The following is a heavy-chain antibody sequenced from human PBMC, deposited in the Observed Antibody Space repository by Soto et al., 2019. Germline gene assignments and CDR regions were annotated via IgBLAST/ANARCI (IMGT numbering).Heavy chain of an antibody. V-gene: IGHV4-34*01. D-gene: IGHD1-1*01. CDR2: ASRTGGT. CDR1: GGSFSGWH. CDR3: ARSRNLDV. Sequence: QVQVQQWGAGLLKFSETLSLTCAVNGGSFSGWHWNWIRQPPGKGLEWIGEASRTGGTNYNPSLESRVTISVDRSRNQLSLKLTSVSAADTAVYYCARSRNLDVWGPGTTVIVSS. J-gene: IGHJ6*02.